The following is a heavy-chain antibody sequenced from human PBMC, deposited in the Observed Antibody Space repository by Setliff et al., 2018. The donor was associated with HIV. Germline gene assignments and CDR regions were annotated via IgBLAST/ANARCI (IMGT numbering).Heavy chain of an antibody. J-gene: IGHJ5*02. D-gene: IGHD6-19*01. CDR2: IKKDGSEK. CDR3: ARDAALLDAVRLVGIAVPGGDR. V-gene: IGHV3-7*05. Sequence: GGSLRLSCAASGFAFSNYWMSWVRQAPGKGLGWVANIKKDGSEKSYVDSVKGRFTISRDNAKNSLYLQMNSLRAEDTAVYYCARDAALLDAVRLVGIAVPGGDRWGQGTLVTVSS. CDR1: GFAFSNYW.